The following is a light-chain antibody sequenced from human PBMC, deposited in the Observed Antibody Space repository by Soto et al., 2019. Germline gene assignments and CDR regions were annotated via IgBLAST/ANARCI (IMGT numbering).Light chain of an antibody. Sequence: DIQRTQSPSSLSASVGDRVTITCQASQDIKNYLNWYQQKSGQAPKLLIYDASDLETGVPSRFSGSGSGTDFTLTISSLQPEDFATYYCQQSYSTTWTFGQGTKVDI. CDR1: QDIKNY. V-gene: IGKV1-39*01. J-gene: IGKJ1*01. CDR3: QQSYSTTWT. CDR2: DAS.